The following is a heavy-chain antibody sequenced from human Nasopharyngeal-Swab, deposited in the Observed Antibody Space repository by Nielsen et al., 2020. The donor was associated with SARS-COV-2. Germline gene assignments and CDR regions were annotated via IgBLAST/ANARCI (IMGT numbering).Heavy chain of an antibody. CDR2: INPIIGTA. CDR1: GGTFSSYA. CDR3: ASVRGVRAGWFDP. D-gene: IGHD3-10*01. J-gene: IGHJ5*02. V-gene: IGHV1-69*13. Sequence: SVKVSCKASGGTFSSYAISWVRQAPGQGLEWMGGINPIIGTANYEQKFRGRVTITADESTSTAYMELSSLRSEDTAVYYCASVRGVRAGWFDPWGQGTLVTVSS.